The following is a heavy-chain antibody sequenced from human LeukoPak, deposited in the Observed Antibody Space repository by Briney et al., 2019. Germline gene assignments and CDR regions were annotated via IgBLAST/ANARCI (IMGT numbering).Heavy chain of an antibody. CDR2: MNPNSGNT. V-gene: IGHV1-8*01. D-gene: IGHD3-3*01. CDR1: GYTFTSYD. J-gene: IGHJ6*02. CDR3: ARAQGFLEWLPRPYYYYYGMDV. Sequence: GASVKVSCKASGYTFTSYDINWVRQATGQGLEWMGWMNPNSGNTGYAQKFQGRVTMTRNTSISTAYMELSSLRSEDTAVYYCARAQGFLEWLPRPYYYYYGMDVWGQGTTVTVSS.